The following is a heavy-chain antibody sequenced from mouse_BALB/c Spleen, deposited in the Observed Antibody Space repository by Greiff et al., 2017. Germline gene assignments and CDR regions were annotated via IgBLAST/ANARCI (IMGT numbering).Heavy chain of an antibody. V-gene: IGHV1S41*01. CDR3: TTVVENYFDY. CDR1: GYTFTSYW. CDR2: IAPGGGST. J-gene: IGHJ2*01. D-gene: IGHD1-1*01. Sequence: DLVKPGASVKLSCKASGYTFTSYWINWIKQRPGQGLEWIGRIAPGGGSTYYNEMFKGKATLTVDTSSSTAYIQLSSLSSEDSAVYFCTTVVENYFDYWGQGTTLTVSS.